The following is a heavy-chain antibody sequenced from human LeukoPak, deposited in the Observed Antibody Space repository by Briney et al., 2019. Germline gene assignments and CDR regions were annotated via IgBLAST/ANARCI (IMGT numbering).Heavy chain of an antibody. CDR1: NYTFTSYP. CDR2: ISAYTGNT. Sequence: ASVKVSCKASNYTFTSYPISWVRQAPGQGLEWMGWISAYTGNTNYAQKVQGRVTMTTDTSTNTAYMELASLRPDDTAIYYCTRGGGSHYFQHWGQGTWVTVSS. V-gene: IGHV1-18*01. J-gene: IGHJ1*01. D-gene: IGHD3-16*01. CDR3: TRGGGSHYFQH.